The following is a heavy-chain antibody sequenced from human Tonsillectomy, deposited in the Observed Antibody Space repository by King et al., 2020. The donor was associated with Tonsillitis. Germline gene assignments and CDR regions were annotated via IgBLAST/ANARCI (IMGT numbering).Heavy chain of an antibody. CDR1: GFTFSNFA. CDR2: ISYDGSNK. J-gene: IGHJ4*02. CDR3: ARARGYSYGFDF. Sequence: VQLVESGGGVVQPGRSLRLSCAASGFTFSNFAMHWVRQAPGKGLEWVAVISYDGSNKFYADSVKGRFTISRDNSKNTLWLQMNSLGAEDTAVYYCARARGYSYGFDFWGQGTLVTVSS. D-gene: IGHD5-18*01. V-gene: IGHV3-30*01.